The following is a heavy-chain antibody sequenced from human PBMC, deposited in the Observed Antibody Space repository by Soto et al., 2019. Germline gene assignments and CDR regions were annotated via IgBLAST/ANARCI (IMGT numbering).Heavy chain of an antibody. CDR1: GFTFSSYG. CDR3: ARDRGGTTTKY. J-gene: IGHJ4*02. D-gene: IGHD4-4*01. Sequence: QVQLVESGGGVVQPGRSLRLSCAASGFTFSSYGMHWVRQAPGKGLEWVAVISYDGSNKYYADTVKGRFTISRDNSKNTLYLQMNSLRAEDTAVYYCARDRGGTTTKYWGQGTLVIVSS. CDR2: ISYDGSNK. V-gene: IGHV3-30-3*01.